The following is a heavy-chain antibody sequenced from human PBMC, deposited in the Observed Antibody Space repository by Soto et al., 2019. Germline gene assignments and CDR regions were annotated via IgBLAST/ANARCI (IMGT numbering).Heavy chain of an antibody. V-gene: IGHV3-23*01. Sequence: PGGSLRLSCAASGFTFSSYAMSWVRQAPGKGLEWVSAISGSGGSTYYADSVKGRFTISRDNSKNTLYLQMNSLRAEDTAVYYCANYQSLSSISQNYNWFDPWGPGTLVTVSS. CDR1: GFTFSSYA. D-gene: IGHD2-2*01. CDR2: ISGSGGST. CDR3: ANYQSLSSISQNYNWFDP. J-gene: IGHJ5*02.